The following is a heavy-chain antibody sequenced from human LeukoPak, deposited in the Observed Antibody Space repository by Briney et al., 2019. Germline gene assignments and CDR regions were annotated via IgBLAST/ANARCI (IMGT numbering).Heavy chain of an antibody. CDR3: ARGFRWYGDYSDY. CDR2: INSDGSST. D-gene: IGHD4-17*01. V-gene: IGHV3-74*01. Sequence: GGSLRLSCAASGFTFSSYWMHWVRQAPGKGLVWVSRINSDGSSTSYADSVKGRFTISRDNAKNTLYLQMNSLRAEDTAVYYCARGFRWYGDYSDYWGQGTLVTVSS. CDR1: GFTFSSYW. J-gene: IGHJ4*02.